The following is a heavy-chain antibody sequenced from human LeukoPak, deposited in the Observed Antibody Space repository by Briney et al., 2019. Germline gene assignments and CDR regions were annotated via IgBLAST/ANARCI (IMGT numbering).Heavy chain of an antibody. CDR1: GYTFTTYY. D-gene: IGHD5-18*01. Sequence: ASVKVSCKASGYTFTTYYVHWLRQAPGQGLEWMGKINSSGGSTTYAQKFQGRVTMTRDTSTSTVYMELSSLRSEDTAVYYCARGYTYSAFDYWGQGTLVTVSS. CDR2: INSSGGST. V-gene: IGHV1-46*01. J-gene: IGHJ4*02. CDR3: ARGYTYSAFDY.